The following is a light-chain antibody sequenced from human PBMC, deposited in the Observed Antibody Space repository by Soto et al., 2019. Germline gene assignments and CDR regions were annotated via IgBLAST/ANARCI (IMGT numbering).Light chain of an antibody. CDR3: QQLNSYPGT. J-gene: IGKJ1*01. Sequence: DIQLTQSPSFLSASVGDRVIITCRASQGISSFLAWYQQKPGKAPKLLIYAASTLQSGVPSRFSGSGSGTEFTLTITSLRPEDFATYYCQQLNSYPGTFGQGTKVDIK. V-gene: IGKV1-9*01. CDR1: QGISSF. CDR2: AAS.